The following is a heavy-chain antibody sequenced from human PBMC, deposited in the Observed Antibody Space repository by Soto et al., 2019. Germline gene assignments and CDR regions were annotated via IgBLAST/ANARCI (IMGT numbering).Heavy chain of an antibody. V-gene: IGHV4-39*01. D-gene: IGHD4-17*01. CDR3: ARQRGGTGFPNYGDYPGEAWFDP. CDR1: GGSISSSSYY. Sequence: SETLSLTCTVSGGSISSSSYYWGWIRQPPGKGLEWIGSIYYSGSTYYNPSLKSRVTISVDTSKNQFSLKLSSVTAADTAAYYCARQRGGTGFPNYGDYPGEAWFDPWGQGTLVTVSS. J-gene: IGHJ5*02. CDR2: IYYSGST.